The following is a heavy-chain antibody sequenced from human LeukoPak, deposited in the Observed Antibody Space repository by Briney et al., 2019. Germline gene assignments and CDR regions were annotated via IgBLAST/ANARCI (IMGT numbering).Heavy chain of an antibody. Sequence: SETLSLTCTVSGGSISSSSYYWGWIRQPPGKGLEWIGSIYYSGSTYYNPSLKSRVTISVDTSKNQFSLKLSSVTAADTAVYYCARRDNWNDGWDAGYFDYWGQGTLVTVSS. CDR2: IYYSGST. V-gene: IGHV4-39*01. D-gene: IGHD1-20*01. CDR3: ARRDNWNDGWDAGYFDY. J-gene: IGHJ4*02. CDR1: GGSISSSSYY.